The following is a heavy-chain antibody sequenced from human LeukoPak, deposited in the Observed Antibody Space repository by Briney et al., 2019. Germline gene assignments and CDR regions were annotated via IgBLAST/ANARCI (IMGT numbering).Heavy chain of an antibody. J-gene: IGHJ4*02. Sequence: PGRSLRLSCAASGFTFSSYAMHWVRQAPGKGLEWVAVISYDGSNKYYADSVKGRFTISRDNAKNSLYLQMNILRAEDTAVYFCAKDLDGDTAMTTDYWGQGTLVTVSS. CDR1: GFTFSSYA. CDR3: AKDLDGDTAMTTDY. V-gene: IGHV3-30-3*01. CDR2: ISYDGSNK. D-gene: IGHD5-18*01.